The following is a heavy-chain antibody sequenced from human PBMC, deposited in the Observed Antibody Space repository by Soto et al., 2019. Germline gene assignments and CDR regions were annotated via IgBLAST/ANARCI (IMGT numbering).Heavy chain of an antibody. V-gene: IGHV4-39*01. CDR1: GDSMSSDSYY. D-gene: IGHD3-9*01. CDR3: ARHKATPGYVGNFDY. J-gene: IGHJ4*02. CDR2: IHRGGTT. Sequence: PSETLSLTCTVSGDSMSSDSYYWGWIRQSPGKGLEWIATIHRGGTTYYNPSFKSRVTISVDTSSNQFSLNLGSVTATDTALYYCARHKATPGYVGNFDYWGQGTLVTVSS.